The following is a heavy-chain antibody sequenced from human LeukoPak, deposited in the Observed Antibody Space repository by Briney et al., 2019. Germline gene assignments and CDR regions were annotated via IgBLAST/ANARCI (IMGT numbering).Heavy chain of an antibody. Sequence: ASVKVSCKSSGYTFTSYGISWVRQAPGQGLEWMGWISVYNGNTNYAQKLQGRVTMTTDTSTSTAYMELRSLRSDDTAVYYCARGLPPRRNYDSRGYYSYYFDYWGQGTLVTVSS. D-gene: IGHD3-22*01. CDR1: GYTFTSYG. V-gene: IGHV1-18*01. CDR3: ARGLPPRRNYDSRGYYSYYFDY. J-gene: IGHJ4*02. CDR2: ISVYNGNT.